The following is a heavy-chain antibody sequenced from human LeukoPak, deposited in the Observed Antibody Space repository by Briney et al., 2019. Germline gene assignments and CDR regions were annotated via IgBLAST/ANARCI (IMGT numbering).Heavy chain of an antibody. D-gene: IGHD2-15*01. Sequence: SETLSLTCAVYGGSFSGYYWSWIRQPPGKGLEWIGEINHSGSTNYNPSLKSRVTISVDTSKNQFSLKLSSVTAADTAVYYCARVEVVVVAATVYYYYGMDVWGQGTTVTVSS. CDR3: ARVEVVVVAATVYYYYGMDV. V-gene: IGHV4-34*01. CDR1: GGSFSGYY. CDR2: INHSGST. J-gene: IGHJ6*02.